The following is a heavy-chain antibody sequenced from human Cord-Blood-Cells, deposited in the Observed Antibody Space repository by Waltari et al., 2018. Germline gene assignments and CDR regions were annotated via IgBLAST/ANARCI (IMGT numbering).Heavy chain of an antibody. V-gene: IGHV4-34*01. CDR3: ARGGEPLDAFDI. J-gene: IGHJ3*02. CDR2: INHSGST. CDR1: GGSFSGYY. Sequence: QVQLQQWGAGLLKPSETLSLTCAVYGGSFSGYYWSWIRQPPGKGLEWIGEINHSGSTKHNPSLKSRVTLSVDASKNQFSLKLSSVTAADTAVYYCARGGEPLDAFDIWGQGTMVTVSS. D-gene: IGHD3-10*01.